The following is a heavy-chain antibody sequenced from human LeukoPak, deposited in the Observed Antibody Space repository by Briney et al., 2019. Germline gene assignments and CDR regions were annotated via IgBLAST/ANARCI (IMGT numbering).Heavy chain of an antibody. CDR1: GYSLSSGFH. CDR2: IYHNGST. D-gene: IGHD6-13*01. Sequence: SETLSLTCTVSGYSLSSGFHWGWIRQPPGKGLEWIGNIYHNGSTYYNPSLKGRVTMSVDTSKNHFSLMLGSVTAADTAVDYCARAFAAAGSNWFDPWGQGTLVTVSS. CDR3: ARAFAAAGSNWFDP. V-gene: IGHV4-38-2*02. J-gene: IGHJ5*02.